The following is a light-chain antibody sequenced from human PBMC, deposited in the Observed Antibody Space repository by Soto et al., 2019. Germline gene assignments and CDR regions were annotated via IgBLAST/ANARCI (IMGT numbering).Light chain of an antibody. J-gene: IGKJ2*01. CDR1: QNISIY. CDR3: QQRTNWPPNT. V-gene: IGKV3-11*01. Sequence: IVLTQSPATLSLSPGETASLSCRASQNISIYLAWYQQKLGQPPRLLMYDTSNRATGIPARFIGSGSGTDFTLTVSSLEPEDFARYYCQQRTNWPPNTFGQGTKLEMK. CDR2: DTS.